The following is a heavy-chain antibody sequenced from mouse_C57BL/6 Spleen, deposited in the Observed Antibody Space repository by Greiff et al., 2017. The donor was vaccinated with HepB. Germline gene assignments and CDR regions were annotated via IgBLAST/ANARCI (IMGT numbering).Heavy chain of an antibody. V-gene: IGHV1-82*01. CDR2: IYPGDGDT. CDR3: ARGVKYYFDY. J-gene: IGHJ2*01. CDR1: GYAFSSSW. Sequence: QVQLQQSGPELVKPGASVKISCKASGYAFSSSWMNWVKQRPGKGLEWIGRIYPGDGDTNYNGKFKGKATLTADKSSSTAYMQLSSLTSEDSAVYFCARGVKYYFDYWGQGTTLTVSP. D-gene: IGHD2-2*01.